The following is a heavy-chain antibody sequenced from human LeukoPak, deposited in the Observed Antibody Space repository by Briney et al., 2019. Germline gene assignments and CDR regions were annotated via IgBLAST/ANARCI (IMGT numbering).Heavy chain of an antibody. J-gene: IGHJ1*01. Sequence: GGSLRPSCAASGFTFSSSPMSWVRQAPGKGLEWVSRISGSGDRTYYADSVKGRFTISRDNSKNTLYVQMNSLRAEDTAVYYCAKDDSSGYFYFQHWGQGTLVTVSS. V-gene: IGHV3-23*01. D-gene: IGHD3-22*01. CDR3: AKDDSSGYFYFQH. CDR2: ISGSGDRT. CDR1: GFTFSSSP.